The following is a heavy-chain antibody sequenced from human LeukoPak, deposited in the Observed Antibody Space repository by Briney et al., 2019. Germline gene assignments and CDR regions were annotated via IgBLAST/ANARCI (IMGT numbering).Heavy chain of an antibody. J-gene: IGHJ3*02. CDR3: ARVLYYYDSSGYYRRNDAFDI. V-gene: IGHV4-30-4*08. D-gene: IGHD3-22*01. Sequence: PSQTLSLTSTVSGGSISSGDYYWSWIRQPPGKGLEWIVYIYYSGSTYYNPSLKSRVTISVDTSKNQFSLKLSSVTAADTAVYYCARVLYYYDSSGYYRRNDAFDIWGQGTMVTVSS. CDR2: IYYSGST. CDR1: GGSISSGDYY.